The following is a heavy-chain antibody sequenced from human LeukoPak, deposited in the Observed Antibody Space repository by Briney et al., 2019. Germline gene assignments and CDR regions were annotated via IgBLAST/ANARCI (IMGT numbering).Heavy chain of an antibody. D-gene: IGHD3-16*01. CDR1: GFTFNNYA. CDR2: ISGGAGST. J-gene: IGHJ4*02. CDR3: ARGMGASTYYFDY. V-gene: IGHV3-23*01. Sequence: PGGSLRLSCAASGFTFNNYAMSWVRQAPGKGLEWVSIISGGAGSTYYADSLKDRFTISRDNSKNTLYLQMNSLRAEDTAMYCCARGMGASTYYFDYWGQGTLVTVSS.